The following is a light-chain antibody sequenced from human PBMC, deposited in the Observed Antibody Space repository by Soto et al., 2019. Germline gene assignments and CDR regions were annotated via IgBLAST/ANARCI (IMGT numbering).Light chain of an antibody. Sequence: EVVLTQSPGTLSVSPGEGATLSCRASQSVSDLAWFQQKPGQPPRLLIYGASRRATGIPDRFSGSGSGTEFTLTISSLQSEDSAVYYCQQYHKWPPITFGQGTRLEIK. CDR2: GAS. CDR1: QSVSD. J-gene: IGKJ5*01. V-gene: IGKV3D-15*01. CDR3: QQYHKWPPIT.